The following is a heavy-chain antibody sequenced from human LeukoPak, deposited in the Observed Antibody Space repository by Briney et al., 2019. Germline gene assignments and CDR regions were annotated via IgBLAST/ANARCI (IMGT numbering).Heavy chain of an antibody. J-gene: IGHJ4*02. CDR1: GGSISSYY. D-gene: IGHD3-9*01. V-gene: IGHV4-59*08. Sequence: SETLSLTCTVSGGSISSYYWSWIRQPPGKGLEWIGYIYYSGRTNYNPSLKSRVTISVDTSKTQFSLKLSSVTAADTAVYYCARLYDSSHSNWGQGTLVTVSS. CDR3: ARLYDSSHSN. CDR2: IYYSGRT.